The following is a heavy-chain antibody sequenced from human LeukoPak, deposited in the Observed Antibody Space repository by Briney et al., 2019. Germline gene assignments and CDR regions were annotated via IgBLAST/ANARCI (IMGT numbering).Heavy chain of an antibody. CDR1: GGSLSGYY. CDR3: ASILDCSGGSCHDAFDI. D-gene: IGHD2-15*01. CDR2: INHSGST. V-gene: IGHV4-34*01. Sequence: ETSETLSLTCAVYGGSLSGYYWRWIRQPPGKGLEWIGEINHSGSTNYNPSLKSRVTISVDTSKNQFSLKLSSVTAADTAVYYCASILDCSGGSCHDAFDIWGQGTMVTVSS. J-gene: IGHJ3*02.